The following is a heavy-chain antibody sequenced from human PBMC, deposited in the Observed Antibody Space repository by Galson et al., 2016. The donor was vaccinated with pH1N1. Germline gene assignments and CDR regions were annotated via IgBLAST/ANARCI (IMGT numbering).Heavy chain of an antibody. CDR2: IWSDGSNK. V-gene: IGHV3-30*18. CDR1: GFTFRNYG. D-gene: IGHD4-17*01. J-gene: IGHJ4*02. Sequence: SLRLSCAVSGFTFRNYGMHWVRQAPGKGLEWVAVIWSDGSNKYYADSVKGRFTVSRDNSKNTLYLQMNSLRPEDTAMYYCAKDPGGGAVTMFYFDYWGQGTLVTVSS. CDR3: AKDPGGGAVTMFYFDY.